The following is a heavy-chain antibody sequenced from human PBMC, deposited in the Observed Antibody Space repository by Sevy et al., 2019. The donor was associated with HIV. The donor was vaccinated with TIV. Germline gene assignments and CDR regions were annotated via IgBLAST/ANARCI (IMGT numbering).Heavy chain of an antibody. CDR3: TRWKGAHSIFDY. CDR2: LKHKAYGGTL. Sequence: GESLKISCTGSGFTFGDYAMSWVRQAPGKGLEWVAFLKHKAYGGTLDYAASVKGRFIISRDDSKSIAHLQMNDLKTEDTAIYYCTRWKGAHSIFDYWGQGALVTVSS. V-gene: IGHV3-49*04. CDR1: GFTFGDYA. J-gene: IGHJ4*02. D-gene: IGHD1-1*01.